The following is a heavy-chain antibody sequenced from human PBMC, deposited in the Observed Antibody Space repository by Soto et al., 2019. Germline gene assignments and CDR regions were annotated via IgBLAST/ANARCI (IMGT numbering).Heavy chain of an antibody. CDR2: IYYSGST. Sequence: RTCTVSGGSISSYYWSWIRQPPGKGLEWIGYIYYSGSTNSNPSLQSRVTISVDTSNNQFSLKLRSVTAADTAVYYCARARITMVREIIKYNMDVWGPGTTVTAP. D-gene: IGHD3-10*01. CDR1: GGSISSYY. CDR3: ARARITMVREIIKYNMDV. V-gene: IGHV4-59*01. J-gene: IGHJ6*02.